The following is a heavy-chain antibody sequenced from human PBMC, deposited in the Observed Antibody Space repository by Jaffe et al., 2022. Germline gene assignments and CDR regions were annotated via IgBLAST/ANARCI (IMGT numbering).Heavy chain of an antibody. CDR3: ARGHYYCSVGSCYSFDY. D-gene: IGHD2-15*01. CDR1: GFTFSDYY. CDR2: ISSSTTI. V-gene: IGHV3-11*01. J-gene: IGHJ4*02. Sequence: QVQLVESGGGLVKPGGSLRLSCAASGFTFSDYYMSWVRQAPGKGLEWVSSISSSTTIYFADSVKGRFTVSRDNAKNSLYLQMSSLRAEDTAIYYCARGHYYCSVGSCYSFDYWGQGTLVTVSS.